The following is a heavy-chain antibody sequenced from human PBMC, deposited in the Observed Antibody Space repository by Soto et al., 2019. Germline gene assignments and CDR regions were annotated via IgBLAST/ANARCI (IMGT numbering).Heavy chain of an antibody. V-gene: IGHV5-10-1*03. CDR1: GYSFTSYW. CDR2: IDPSDSYT. Sequence: EVQLVQSGAEVKKPGESLRISCKGSGYSFTSYWISWVRQMPGKGLEWMGRIDPSDSYTNYSPSFQGHVTISADKSISTAYLQWSSLKASDTAMYYCARQAGDFWSGKEFDYWGQGTLVTVSS. D-gene: IGHD3-3*01. J-gene: IGHJ4*02. CDR3: ARQAGDFWSGKEFDY.